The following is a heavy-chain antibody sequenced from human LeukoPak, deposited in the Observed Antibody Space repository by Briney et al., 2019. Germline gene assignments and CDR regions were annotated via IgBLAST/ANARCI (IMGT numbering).Heavy chain of an antibody. D-gene: IGHD1-26*01. CDR1: GGSISSYY. J-gene: IGHJ5*02. V-gene: IGHV4-34*01. CDR3: ARGTSGSDGNWFDP. CDR2: INHSGST. Sequence: SETLSLTCTVSGGSISSYYWSWIRQPPGKGLEWIGEINHSGSTNYNPSLKSRVTISVDTSKNQFSLKLSSVTAADTAVYYCARGTSGSDGNWFDPWGQGTLVTVSS.